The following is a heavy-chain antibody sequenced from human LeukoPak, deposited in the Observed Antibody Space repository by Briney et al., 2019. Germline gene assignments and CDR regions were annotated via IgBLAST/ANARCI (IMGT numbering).Heavy chain of an antibody. Sequence: ASVKVCCTASGYTFTGYYIHWVRQAPGQGLEWMGWINPNSGGTNYEQKFQGRVTMTRDTSISTSYMELSRLRSDDTAVYYCARGVRFLEWLPNYWGQGTLVTVSS. CDR1: GYTFTGYY. CDR2: INPNSGGT. D-gene: IGHD3-3*01. V-gene: IGHV1-2*02. J-gene: IGHJ4*02. CDR3: ARGVRFLEWLPNY.